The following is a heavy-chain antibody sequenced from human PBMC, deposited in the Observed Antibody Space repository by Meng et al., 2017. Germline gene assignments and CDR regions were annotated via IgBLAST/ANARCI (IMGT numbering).Heavy chain of an antibody. J-gene: IGHJ4*02. D-gene: IGHD5-18*01. CDR3: AGDLNPGYSYGPNHVEY. CDR2: ISAYNGNT. V-gene: IGHV1-18*01. Sequence: VTRAWAVRQGASKASGYTVTGYGISWVRLARGQGLEWMGWISAYNGNTNDAQKLKGRVTMTTDTSTSTDYMELRSLRSDDTAVYYCAGDLNPGYSYGPNHVEYWGQGTLVTVSS. CDR1: GYTVTGYG.